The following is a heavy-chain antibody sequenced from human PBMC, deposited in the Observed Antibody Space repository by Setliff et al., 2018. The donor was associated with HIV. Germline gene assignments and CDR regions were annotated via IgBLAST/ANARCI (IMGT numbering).Heavy chain of an antibody. CDR3: ARDFRLPVDAGLYYSYYMDV. J-gene: IGHJ6*03. Sequence: PSETLSLTCTVPGDSISGYYGSWIRQPAGKGLEWIGRVYTSGSTNYNPSLKSRVTMSVDTSKNQFSLRLSSVTAADTAVHYCARDFRLPVDAGLYYSYYMDVWGRGTTVTVSS. CDR2: VYTSGST. CDR1: GDSISGYY. D-gene: IGHD2-15*01. V-gene: IGHV4-4*07.